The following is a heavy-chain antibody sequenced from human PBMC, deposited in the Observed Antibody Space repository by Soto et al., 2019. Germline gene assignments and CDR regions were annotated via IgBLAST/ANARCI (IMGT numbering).Heavy chain of an antibody. J-gene: IGHJ4*02. D-gene: IGHD5-12*01. Sequence: SETLSLTCTVSGDSVSSGSYYWTWIRQTPGKGLEWIGYIFYSGSTHYNPSLESRVTISIDTSKNQFFLKLRSVTAADTAVYFCVRDRGRDGYNKPDYWGQGTLVTVSS. CDR3: VRDRGRDGYNKPDY. V-gene: IGHV4-61*01. CDR1: GDSVSSGSYY. CDR2: IFYSGST.